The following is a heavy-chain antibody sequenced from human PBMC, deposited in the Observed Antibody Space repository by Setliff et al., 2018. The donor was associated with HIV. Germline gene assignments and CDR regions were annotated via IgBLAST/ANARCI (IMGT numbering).Heavy chain of an antibody. D-gene: IGHD3-10*01. V-gene: IGHV1-46*01. CDR2: INPSGGST. CDR1: EYSFTSYD. CDR3: ASNDGSGLNS. J-gene: IGHJ4*02. Sequence: ASVKVSCKPSEYSFTSYDITWVRQAPGQGLEWMGVINPSGGSTNYAQKFQGRVTMTSDTSTSTVYMEVSRLRSEDTAVYYCASNDGSGLNSWGQGTLVTVSS.